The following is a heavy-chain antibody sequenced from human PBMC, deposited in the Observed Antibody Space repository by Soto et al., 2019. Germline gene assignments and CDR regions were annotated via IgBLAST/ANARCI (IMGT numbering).Heavy chain of an antibody. D-gene: IGHD3-10*01. Sequence: QVQLQESGPGLVKPSETLSLTCTVSGGSITNYYCSWFRQPPGKGLEWIGYINYDGYSAYNLSLKRLVTLSMDTSKTQFSLMLESVTATDTAVYYCARHGFGPLHGLVEVWGQGTTVIVSS. CDR1: GGSITNYY. V-gene: IGHV4-59*08. J-gene: IGHJ6*02. CDR2: INYDGYS. CDR3: ARHGFGPLHGLVEV.